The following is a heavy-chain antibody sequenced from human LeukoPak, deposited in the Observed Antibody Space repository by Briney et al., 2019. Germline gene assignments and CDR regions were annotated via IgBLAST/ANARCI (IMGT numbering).Heavy chain of an antibody. CDR1: GYTFTRYG. D-gene: IGHD3-16*01. Sequence: GASVKVSCKASGYTFTRYGVNWVRQAPGQGLEWMGWIGTYNGNTNLAQKFKGRVTITTDTATSTAYMELKSLRLDDTAVYYCAKDRVGAPPGDWEYLGASNCFDIWGQGTMVSVSS. CDR3: AKDRVGAPPGDWEYLGASNCFDI. V-gene: IGHV1-18*01. J-gene: IGHJ3*02. CDR2: IGTYNGNT.